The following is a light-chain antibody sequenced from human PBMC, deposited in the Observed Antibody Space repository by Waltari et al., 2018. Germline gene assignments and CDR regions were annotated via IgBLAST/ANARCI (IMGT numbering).Light chain of an antibody. J-gene: IGLJ2*01. Sequence: SYDLIQPPSVSVSPGQTVSITCSGDKLGDKSPSGYQHKPGQAPVLVIYHDKKRPSGIPERFSGSNSGNTVTLTISGTQTLDEADYYCQTWANYSVFFGGGTKLTVL. CDR3: QTWANYSVF. CDR2: HDK. V-gene: IGLV3-1*01. CDR1: KLGDKS.